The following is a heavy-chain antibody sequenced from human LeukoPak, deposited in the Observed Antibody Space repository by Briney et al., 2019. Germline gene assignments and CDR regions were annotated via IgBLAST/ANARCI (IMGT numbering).Heavy chain of an antibody. J-gene: IGHJ6*03. Sequence: GGSLRLSCEASGFTFSNYWMNWVRQAPGKGLEWVANIYQDGSQKYYVDSVKGRFTISRDNAKNSLYLQMNSLRAEDTAVYSCARAVYYGSGGDYFMDIWGKGTTVTVSS. CDR2: IYQDGSQK. D-gene: IGHD3-10*01. CDR1: GFTFSNYW. V-gene: IGHV3-7*04. CDR3: ARAVYYGSGGDYFMDI.